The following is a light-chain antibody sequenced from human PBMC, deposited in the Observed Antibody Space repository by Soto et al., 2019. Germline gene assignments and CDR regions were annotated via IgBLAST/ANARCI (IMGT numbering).Light chain of an antibody. CDR2: GAS. V-gene: IGKV3-15*01. J-gene: IGKJ2*01. CDR3: PQYSNWPPYT. CDR1: QSFSIN. Sequence: EIVMTQSPATLSVSPGERATLSCRASQSFSINSAWSQQKHGQAPRLLIYGASTRATGIPARFSGSGSGTEFTLTISCLESEDFGVYCCPQYSNWPPYTFGQGTKLEIQ.